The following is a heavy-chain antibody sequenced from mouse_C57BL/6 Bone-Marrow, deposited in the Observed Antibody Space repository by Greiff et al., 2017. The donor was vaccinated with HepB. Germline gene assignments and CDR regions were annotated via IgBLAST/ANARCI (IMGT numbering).Heavy chain of an antibody. J-gene: IGHJ3*01. D-gene: IGHD2-3*01. CDR3: ARHDEAWFAY. V-gene: IGHV5-12*01. CDR2: ISNGGGST. CDR1: GFTFSDYY. Sequence: EVHLVESGGGLVQPGGSLKLSCAASGFTFSDYYMYWVRQTPEKRLEWVAYISNGGGSTYYPDTVKGRFTISRDNAKNTLYLQMSRLKSEDTAMYYCARHDEAWFAYWGQGTLVTVSA.